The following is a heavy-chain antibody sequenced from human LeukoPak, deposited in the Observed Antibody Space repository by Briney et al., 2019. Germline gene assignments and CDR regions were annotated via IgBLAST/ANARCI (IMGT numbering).Heavy chain of an antibody. J-gene: IGHJ4*02. V-gene: IGHV3-15*01. CDR3: ASNYDSSGYYALYGY. CDR2: IKSKNDGGTT. CDR1: GFTFSDGG. D-gene: IGHD3-22*01. Sequence: GGSLRLSCAASGFTFSDGGMSWVRQAPGKGLEWVGRIKSKNDGGTTDYAAPVKGRFTISRDDSKNTLYLQMNSLRAEDTAVYYCASNYDSSGYYALYGYWGQGTLVTVSS.